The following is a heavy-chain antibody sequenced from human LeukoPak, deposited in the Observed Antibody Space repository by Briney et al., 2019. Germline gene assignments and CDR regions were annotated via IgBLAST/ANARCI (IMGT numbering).Heavy chain of an antibody. D-gene: IGHD3-3*01. CDR3: ARDSEGLLRGAYFDY. Sequence: GGSLRLSCAASGFTFSSYWMSWVRQAPEKGLEWVANIKQDGSEKYYVDSVKGRFTISRDNAKNSLYLQMNSLRAEDTAVYYCARDSEGLLRGAYFDYWGQGTLVTVSS. CDR2: IKQDGSEK. V-gene: IGHV3-7*01. J-gene: IGHJ4*02. CDR1: GFTFSSYW.